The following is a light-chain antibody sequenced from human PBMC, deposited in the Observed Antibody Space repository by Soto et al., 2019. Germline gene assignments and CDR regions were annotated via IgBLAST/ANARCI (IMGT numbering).Light chain of an antibody. J-gene: IGKJ1*01. CDR3: QQYYSYPRT. CDR2: AAS. V-gene: IGKV1-8*01. CDR1: QGISSY. Sequence: AIRMTQSPSSFSASTGDRVTITCRASQGISSYLAWYQQKPGKDPKLLIYAASNLQSGVPSRFSGSGSGTDFTLTISCLQSEGFATYYCQQYYSYPRTFGQGTKVEIK.